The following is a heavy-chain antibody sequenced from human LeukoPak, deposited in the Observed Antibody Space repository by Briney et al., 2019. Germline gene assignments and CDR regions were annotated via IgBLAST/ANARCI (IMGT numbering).Heavy chain of an antibody. D-gene: IGHD3-22*01. J-gene: IGHJ4*02. V-gene: IGHV3-23*01. CDR1: EFTFSSHA. CDR2: ISNSGGNT. CDR3: ANEWLLNLLDY. Sequence: PGGSLRLSCVASEFTFSSHAMSWVRQAPGKGLEWVSTISNSGGNTYYAGSVKARFSISRDNSKNTLYLQMNSLRAEDTAVYYCANEWLLNLLDYWGQGTLVTVSS.